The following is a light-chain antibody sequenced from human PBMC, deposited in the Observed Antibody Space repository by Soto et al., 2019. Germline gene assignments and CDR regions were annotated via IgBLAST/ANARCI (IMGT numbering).Light chain of an antibody. CDR2: GAS. CDR3: QQYNNWPWT. V-gene: IGKV3-15*01. J-gene: IGKJ1*01. Sequence: EIVLTQSPGTLSLSPGERATLSCRASQSVSSSYLAWYQQKPGQAPTLLIYGASTRAPGFPARFSGSGSGTDFTLTISSLQSEDFAVYYCQQYNNWPWTFGQGTKVDIK. CDR1: QSVSSSY.